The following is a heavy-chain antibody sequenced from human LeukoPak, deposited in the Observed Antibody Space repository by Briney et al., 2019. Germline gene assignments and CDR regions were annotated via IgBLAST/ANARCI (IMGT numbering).Heavy chain of an antibody. CDR2: IYYSGST. D-gene: IGHD2-21*02. CDR3: ARSPCGADCYFDS. V-gene: IGHV4-39*01. CDR1: GGSISSSSYY. J-gene: IGHJ4*02. Sequence: SETLSLTCTVSGGSISSSSYYWGWIRQPPGKGLEWIGSIYYSGSTYYNPSLKSRVTISVDTSKNQFSLKLSSVTAADTAVYYCARSPCGADCYFDSWGQGTLVTVPS.